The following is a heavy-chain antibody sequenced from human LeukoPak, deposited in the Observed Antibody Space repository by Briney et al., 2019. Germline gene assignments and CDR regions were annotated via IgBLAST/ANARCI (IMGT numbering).Heavy chain of an antibody. CDR3: ARADYGDYTDYFDY. V-gene: IGHV1-18*01. J-gene: IGHJ4*02. Sequence: GASVKVSCKASGYTFTSYGISWVRQAPGQGLEWMGWISAYNGNTNYAQKLQGRVTMTTDTSTSTAYMELRSLRSDDTAVYYCARADYGDYTDYFDYWGQGTRVTVSS. CDR2: ISAYNGNT. D-gene: IGHD4-17*01. CDR1: GYTFTSYG.